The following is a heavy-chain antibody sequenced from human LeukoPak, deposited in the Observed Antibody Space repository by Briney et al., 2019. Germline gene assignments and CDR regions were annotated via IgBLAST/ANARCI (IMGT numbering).Heavy chain of an antibody. V-gene: IGHV4-4*09. Sequence: SETLSLTCTVSGGSISSYYWSWIRQSPVKELEWIGYIFPSGSAFYNPSLESRVTISLDTSENQFSMRLSSVTAADTAVYYCARRNHYFYYMDVWGKGTTVTVSS. J-gene: IGHJ6*03. CDR2: IFPSGSA. CDR3: ARRNHYFYYMDV. CDR1: GGSISSYY.